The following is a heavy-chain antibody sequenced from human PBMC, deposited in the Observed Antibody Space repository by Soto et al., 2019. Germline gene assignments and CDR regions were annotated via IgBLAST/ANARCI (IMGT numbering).Heavy chain of an antibody. Sequence: GESLKISCAASGYSYSNYSIRWARQAPGKGLEWMAIIYPDESDTRYSPSFQGQVTISADKSISTAYLQWSSLKASDTAMYYCVRMGFSGGGYLSYYYYGMDIWGQGTTVTVS. CDR3: VRMGFSGGGYLSYYYYGMDI. CDR2: IYPDESDT. J-gene: IGHJ6*02. D-gene: IGHD5-12*01. V-gene: IGHV5-51*01. CDR1: GYSYSNYS.